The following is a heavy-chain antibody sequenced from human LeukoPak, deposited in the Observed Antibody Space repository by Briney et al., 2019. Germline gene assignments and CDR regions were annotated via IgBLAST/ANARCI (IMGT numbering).Heavy chain of an antibody. CDR1: GYSFTSYW. CDR2: IWPSDSDT. Sequence: GESLKISCQGSGYSFTSYWIGWVRQMPGKGLEWMGIIWPSDSDTRYSPSFQGQVTISADKSISTAYLQWSSLKASDTAMYYCATYSSGWYYSFDIWGQGTTVTVSS. CDR3: ATYSSGWYYSFDI. D-gene: IGHD6-19*01. V-gene: IGHV5-51*01. J-gene: IGHJ3*02.